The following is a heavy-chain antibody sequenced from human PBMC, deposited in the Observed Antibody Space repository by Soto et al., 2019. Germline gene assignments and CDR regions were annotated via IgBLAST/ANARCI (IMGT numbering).Heavy chain of an antibody. J-gene: IGHJ4*02. CDR3: ARYVETRTKDLDY. D-gene: IGHD1-1*01. CDR1: GYTFTSYD. CDR2: MNPNSGNT. Sequence: QVQLVQSGAEVKKPWASVKVSCKASGYTFTSYDINWVRQATGQGLEWMGWMNPNSGNTGYAQKFQGRVTMTRNTSIRKAYMEQSSLRSEDTSVYYCARYVETRTKDLDYWGQGTLVTVSS. V-gene: IGHV1-8*01.